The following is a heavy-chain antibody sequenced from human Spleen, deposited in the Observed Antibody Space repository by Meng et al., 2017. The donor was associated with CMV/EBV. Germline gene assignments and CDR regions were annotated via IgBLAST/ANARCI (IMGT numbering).Heavy chain of an antibody. D-gene: IGHD4-17*01. V-gene: IGHV3-21*01. CDR1: GFTFDDYG. CDR2: ISTTIDDM. J-gene: IGHJ4*02. Sequence: GGSLRLSCAASGFTFDDYGMSWVRQAPGKGLEWVASISTTIDDMYSADSVKGRFTISRDNGRNSLFLQMNSLRAEDTGVYYCARSGTTVTFFDHWGPGTPVTVSS. CDR3: ARSGTTVTFFDH.